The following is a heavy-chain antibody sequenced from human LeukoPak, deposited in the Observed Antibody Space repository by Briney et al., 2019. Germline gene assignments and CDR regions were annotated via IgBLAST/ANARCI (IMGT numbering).Heavy chain of an antibody. J-gene: IGHJ4*02. CDR1: GFTFSSYG. V-gene: IGHV3-30*03. CDR3: ARDQYHGRAAYDY. D-gene: IGHD2/OR15-2a*01. CDR2: ISYDGSNK. Sequence: GRSLGLSCAASGFTFSSYGMHWVRQAPGKGLEWVAVISYDGSNKYYADSVKGRFTISRDNSKNTLYLQMNSLRAEDTAVYYCARDQYHGRAAYDYWGQGTLVTVSS.